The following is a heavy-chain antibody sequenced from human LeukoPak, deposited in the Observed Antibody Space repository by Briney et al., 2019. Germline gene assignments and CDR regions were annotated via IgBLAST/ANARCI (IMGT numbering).Heavy chain of an antibody. J-gene: IGHJ4*02. D-gene: IGHD4-17*01. CDR2: IYYSGST. V-gene: IGHV4-39*07. CDR3: VGTGEVTTVCDS. Sequence: SETLSLTCSVSGGSISSSSNYYWGWIRQPPGKGLEWIGSIYYSGSTYYNTSLKSRVTISVDTSKNQFSLKLSSVTAADTAVYYCVGTGEVTTVCDSWGQGNLVTVSS. CDR1: GGSISSSSNYY.